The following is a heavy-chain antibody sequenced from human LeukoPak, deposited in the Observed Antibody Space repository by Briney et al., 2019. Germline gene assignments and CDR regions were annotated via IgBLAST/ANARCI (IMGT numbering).Heavy chain of an antibody. V-gene: IGHV1-18*01. CDR1: GYTLTSYG. D-gene: IGHD2-21*01. CDR2: ISAYNGNT. J-gene: IGHJ3*02. CDR3: AREGCGGDCSPADAFDI. Sequence: ASVKVSCKASGYTLTSYGISWVRQAPGQGLEWMGWISAYNGNTSYAQKLQGRVTMTTDTSTSTAYMELRSLRSDDTAVYYCAREGCGGDCSPADAFDIWGQGTMVTVSS.